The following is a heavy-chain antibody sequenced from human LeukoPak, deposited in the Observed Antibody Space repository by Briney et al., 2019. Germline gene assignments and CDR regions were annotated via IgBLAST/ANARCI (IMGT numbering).Heavy chain of an antibody. J-gene: IGHJ4*02. CDR1: GFTFSSHG. Sequence: GGTLRLSCAASGFTFSSHGMNWVRQAPGKGLEWVSGISPNGVITYYADSVKGRFTISRDNSKGTVYLQMNSLRPEDTAVYYCAKDDAWLQYGDWGRGTLVTVTS. D-gene: IGHD5-24*01. V-gene: IGHV3-23*01. CDR2: ISPNGVIT. CDR3: AKDDAWLQYGD.